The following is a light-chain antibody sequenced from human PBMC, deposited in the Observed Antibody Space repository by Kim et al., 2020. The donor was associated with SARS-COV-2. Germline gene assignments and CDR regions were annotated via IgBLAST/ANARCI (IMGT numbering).Light chain of an antibody. CDR1: ELGEKL. CDR3: QAWDSRVV. CDR2: RNS. V-gene: IGLV3-1*01. Sequence: FVSPGQRASITCSGYELGEKLGCWYEQKPGRSPVLVIYRNSQRPSGIAERFSGYNSVNTATLTYSGTQAMEEADYYCQAWDSRVVIGGGTKLTVL. J-gene: IGLJ2*01.